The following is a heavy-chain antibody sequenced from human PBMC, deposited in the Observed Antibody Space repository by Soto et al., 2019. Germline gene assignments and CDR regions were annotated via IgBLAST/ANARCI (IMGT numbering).Heavy chain of an antibody. J-gene: IGHJ5*02. CDR2: IYYSGST. CDR1: GGSISSGGYY. D-gene: IGHD7-27*01. V-gene: IGHV4-31*03. CDR3: ARGNSNTNWFAP. Sequence: PSETLSLTCTVSGGSISSGGYYWSWIRQHPGKGLEWIGYIYYSGSTYYNPSLKSRVTISVDTSKNQFSLKLSSVTAADTAVYYCARGNSNTNWFAPWGQGTLVPVAS.